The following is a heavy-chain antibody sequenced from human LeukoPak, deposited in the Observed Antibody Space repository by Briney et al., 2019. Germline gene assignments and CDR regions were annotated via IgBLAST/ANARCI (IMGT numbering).Heavy chain of an antibody. D-gene: IGHD3-3*01. J-gene: IGHJ4*02. V-gene: IGHV4-39*01. CDR2: IYYSGST. CDR3: ARQRTSGSASNLRVAQIDS. CDR1: GGSISSSSHY. Sequence: SETLSLTCTVSGGSISSSSHYWAWIRQSPGTGLEWIGSIYYSGSTYYNPSLKSRATISVDTSKNQLSLKVSSVTAADSALYFCARQRTSGSASNLRVAQIDSWGQGTLVTVSS.